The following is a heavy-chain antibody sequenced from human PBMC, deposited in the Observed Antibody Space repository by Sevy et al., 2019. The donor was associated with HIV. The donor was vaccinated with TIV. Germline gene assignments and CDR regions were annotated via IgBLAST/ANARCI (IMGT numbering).Heavy chain of an antibody. Sequence: GGSLRLSCVASGFTFRSYTMKWVRQAPGKGLECVSSISSSGSYIYYADPVKGRFTISRDDAKNSLYLQMNTLGAEDAGLYYCARVRPYDTRDFDYWGQGTLVTVSS. CDR2: ISSSGSYI. J-gene: IGHJ4*02. CDR3: ARVRPYDTRDFDY. V-gene: IGHV3-21*01. CDR1: GFTFRSYT. D-gene: IGHD3-22*01.